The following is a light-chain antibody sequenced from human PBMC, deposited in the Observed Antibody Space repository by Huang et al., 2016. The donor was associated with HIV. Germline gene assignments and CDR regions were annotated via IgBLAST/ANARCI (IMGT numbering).Light chain of an antibody. CDR2: AAS. CDR1: QSITSY. Sequence: DIHLTQSPTSLSASVGDRVIITCRANQSITSYLNWYQQKPGKAPDLLISAASSLQSGVPPRFGGSGSGTDFALTISSLQPEDFHTYYCQQSHTSPWTFGQGTKVEI. V-gene: IGKV1-39*01. J-gene: IGKJ1*01. CDR3: QQSHTSPWT.